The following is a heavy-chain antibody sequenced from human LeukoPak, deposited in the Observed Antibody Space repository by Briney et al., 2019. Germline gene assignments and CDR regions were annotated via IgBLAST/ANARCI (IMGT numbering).Heavy chain of an antibody. CDR3: AKIWEEEAAAGTGY. CDR1: GFIFSTYG. CDR2: ISNDGSNK. V-gene: IGHV3-30*18. Sequence: GGSLRLSCAASGFIFSTYGIHWVRQAPGKGLEWVAVISNDGSNKYYADSVKGRFTISRDNSKNTLYLQMNSLRAEDTAVYYCAKIWEEEAAAGTGYWGQGTLVTVSP. J-gene: IGHJ4*02. D-gene: IGHD6-13*01.